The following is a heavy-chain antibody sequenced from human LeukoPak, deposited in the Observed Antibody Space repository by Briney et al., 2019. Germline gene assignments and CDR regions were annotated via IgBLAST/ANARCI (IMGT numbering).Heavy chain of an antibody. CDR3: ATSSPLLWFGELSLGAFDI. V-gene: IGHV1-24*01. J-gene: IGHJ3*02. CDR1: GYTLTELS. Sequence: ASVKVSCKVSGYTLTELSMRWVRQAPGKGLEWMGGFDPEDGETIYAQKFQGRVTMTEDTSTDTAYMELSSLRSEDTAVYYCATSSPLLWFGELSLGAFDIWGQGTMVTVSS. CDR2: FDPEDGET. D-gene: IGHD3-10*01.